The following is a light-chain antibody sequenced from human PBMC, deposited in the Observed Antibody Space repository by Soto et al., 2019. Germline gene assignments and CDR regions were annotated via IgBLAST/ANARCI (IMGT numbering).Light chain of an antibody. CDR3: QQTHTFPLT. CDR2: AAS. J-gene: IGKJ3*01. Sequence: DIQMTQSPSSLSASVGDRVTIACRASQSISSYLNWYQQKPGKAPKLLIYAASSLQSGVPSRFSGSGSGTDFTLTISSLQPEDFATYYCQQTHTFPLTFGPGTKVDTK. V-gene: IGKV1-39*01. CDR1: QSISSY.